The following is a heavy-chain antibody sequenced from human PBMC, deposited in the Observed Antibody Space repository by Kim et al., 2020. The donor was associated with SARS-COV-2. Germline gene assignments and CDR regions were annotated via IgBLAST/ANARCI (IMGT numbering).Heavy chain of an antibody. V-gene: IGHV3-9*01. CDR3: AKAHGAAGTEAGYYFDY. D-gene: IGHD1-1*01. Sequence: GGSLRLSCAASGFTFGDYAMHWVRQAPGKGLEWVSGISWNSGSIDYADSVKGRFTISRDNAKNSLYLQMNSLRAEDTALYYCAKAHGAAGTEAGYYFDYWGPGTLVTVSS. J-gene: IGHJ4*02. CDR2: ISWNSGSI. CDR1: GFTFGDYA.